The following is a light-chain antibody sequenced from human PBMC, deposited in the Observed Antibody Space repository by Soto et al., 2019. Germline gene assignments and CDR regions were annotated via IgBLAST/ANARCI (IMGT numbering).Light chain of an antibody. V-gene: IGKV1-5*03. CDR2: KAS. Sequence: DTQMTQSPSTLSASVGDRVTITCRASQSISTWLAWYQQKPGKAPKLLIYKASSLEGGVPSRFSGSGSGTEFNITISSLQPDDFATYYCQQYNTYPLTFGGGTKVDIK. J-gene: IGKJ4*01. CDR3: QQYNTYPLT. CDR1: QSISTW.